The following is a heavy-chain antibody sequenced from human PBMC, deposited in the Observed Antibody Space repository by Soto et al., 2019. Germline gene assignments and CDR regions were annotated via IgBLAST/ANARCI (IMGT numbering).Heavy chain of an antibody. CDR2: MSYDGSNK. CDR3: AKDRNKYSRGCVVY. CDR1: GFIFGGYG. J-gene: IGHJ4*02. Sequence: QVQLVESGGGVVQPGRSLRLSCAASGFIFGGYGMHWVRQAPGKGLEWVAVMSYDGSNKYYADSVKGRITISRDNSKDTLYMQMNSLRDEDTAVYYCAKDRNKYSRGCVVYWGQGTLVTVSS. V-gene: IGHV3-30*18. D-gene: IGHD6-19*01.